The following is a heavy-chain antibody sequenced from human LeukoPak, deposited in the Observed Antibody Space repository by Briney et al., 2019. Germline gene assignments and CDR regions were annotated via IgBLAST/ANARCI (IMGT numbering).Heavy chain of an antibody. D-gene: IGHD2-2*02. J-gene: IGHJ4*02. CDR2: ISSSSSYI. CDR3: ARARSIHGAVDY. CDR1: GFTFSSYS. V-gene: IGHV3-21*01. Sequence: GGSLRLSCAASGFTFSSYSMNWVRQAPGKGLEWVSSISSSSSYIYYADSVKGRFTIPRDNAKNSLYLQMNSLRAEDTAVYYCARARSIHGAVDYWGQGTLVTVSS.